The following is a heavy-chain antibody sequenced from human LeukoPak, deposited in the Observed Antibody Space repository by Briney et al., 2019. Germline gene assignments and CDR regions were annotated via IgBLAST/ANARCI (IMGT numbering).Heavy chain of an antibody. CDR1: GYTFTSYA. D-gene: IGHD3-3*01. J-gene: IGHJ5*02. Sequence: GALVKVSCKASGYTFTSYAMHWVRQAPGQRLEWMGWINAGNGNTKYSQKFQGRVTITRDTSASTAYMKLSSLRSEDTAVYYCARAPQVLTIFGVVIGENWFDPWGQGTLVTVSS. V-gene: IGHV1-3*01. CDR3: ARAPQVLTIFGVVIGENWFDP. CDR2: INAGNGNT.